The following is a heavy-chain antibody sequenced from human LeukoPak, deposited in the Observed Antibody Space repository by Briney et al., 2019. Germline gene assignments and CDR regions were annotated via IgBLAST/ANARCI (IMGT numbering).Heavy chain of an antibody. Sequence: GASVKVSCKASGGTFSSYAISWVRQAPGQGLEWMGGIIPIFGTANYAQKFQGRVTITADESTSTAYMELSSLRSEDTAVYYCASTKEGYSYGHYYYGMDVWGQGTTVTVSS. D-gene: IGHD5-18*01. CDR1: GGTFSSYA. CDR2: IIPIFGTA. J-gene: IGHJ6*02. CDR3: ASTKEGYSYGHYYYGMDV. V-gene: IGHV1-69*13.